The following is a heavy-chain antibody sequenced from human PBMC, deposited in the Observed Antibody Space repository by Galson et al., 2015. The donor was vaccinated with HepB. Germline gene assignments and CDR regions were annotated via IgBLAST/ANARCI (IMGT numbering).Heavy chain of an antibody. V-gene: IGHV1-69*13. D-gene: IGHD6-6*01. Sequence: SVKVSCKASGGTFSSYAISWVRQAPGQGLEWMGGIIPIFGIANYAQKFQGRVTITADESTSTAYMELSSLRSEDTAVYYCARPGYSSSSAGMDVWGQGTTVTVSS. J-gene: IGHJ6*02. CDR1: GGTFSSYA. CDR2: IIPIFGIA. CDR3: ARPGYSSSSAGMDV.